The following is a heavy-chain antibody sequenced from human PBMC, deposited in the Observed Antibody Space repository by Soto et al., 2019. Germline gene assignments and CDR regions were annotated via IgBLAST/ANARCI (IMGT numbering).Heavy chain of an antibody. J-gene: IGHJ4*01. CDR3: TSDSYSTIIIVYFDY. D-gene: IGHD3-22*01. V-gene: IGHV3-15*07. Sequence: PGGSLRLCCAASGFTFTNAWINWVRQAPGKGLEWVGRIKSKTDGGTTDYAEPVKGRFAISRDDSNNMVYLQMNSLKIEDTAVYYCTSDSYSTIIIVYFDYWGHGTLVTVSS. CDR1: GFTFTNAW. CDR2: IKSKTDGGTT.